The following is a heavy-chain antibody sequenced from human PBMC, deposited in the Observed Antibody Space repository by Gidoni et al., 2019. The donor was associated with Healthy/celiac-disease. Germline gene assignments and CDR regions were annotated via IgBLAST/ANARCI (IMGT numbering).Heavy chain of an antibody. Sequence: QVHLKESGPVLVKPTETLPLTCTVSGFSLRNARMGVSWIRQPPGKALEWLAHIFSNDEKSYSTSLKSRLTISKDTSKSQVVLTMTNMDPVDTATYYRARTGRGIAALWPFDPGGQGTLVTVSS. CDR3: ARTGRGIAALWPFDP. CDR1: GFSLRNARMG. V-gene: IGHV2-26*01. J-gene: IGHJ5*02. D-gene: IGHD6-13*01. CDR2: IFSNDEK.